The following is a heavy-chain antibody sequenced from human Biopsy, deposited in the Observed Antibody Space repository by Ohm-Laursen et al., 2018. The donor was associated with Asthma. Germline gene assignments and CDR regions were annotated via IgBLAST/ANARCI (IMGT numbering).Heavy chain of an antibody. D-gene: IGHD1-26*01. CDR3: AKDVFPGWELRRGPDY. V-gene: IGHV3-30*18. CDR2: ISFDGSNK. J-gene: IGHJ4*02. CDR1: GFTFSNYG. Sequence: SLRLSCAASGFTFSNYGMHWVRQAPGKGLDWVAVISFDGSNKNYTDSVKGRFTISRDNSRNTLHLQMNSLRAEDTAVYYCAKDVFPGWELRRGPDYWGQGTVVIVSA.